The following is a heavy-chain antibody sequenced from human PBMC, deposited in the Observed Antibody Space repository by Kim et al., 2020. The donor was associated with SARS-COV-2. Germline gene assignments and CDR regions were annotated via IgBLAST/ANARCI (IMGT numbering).Heavy chain of an antibody. CDR1: GYSISNYY. J-gene: IGHJ4*02. D-gene: IGHD5-12*01. CDR3: ARGRDGYKRTIFYY. V-gene: IGHV4-59*01. Sequence: SETLSLTCNVSGYSISNYYWSWIRQTPGKGLEWIAYIYYAGDTNYNPSLKNRVTISLDTSKNQFSLNLNSVTAADTAVYYCARGRDGYKRTIFYYWGRGTLVTASA. CDR2: IYYAGDT.